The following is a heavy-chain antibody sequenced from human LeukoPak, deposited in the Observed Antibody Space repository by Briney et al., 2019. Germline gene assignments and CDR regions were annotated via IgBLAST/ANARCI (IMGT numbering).Heavy chain of an antibody. J-gene: IGHJ6*03. CDR2: INPNSGGT. Sequence: GASVKVSCKASGYTFTGYYMHWVRQAPGQGLEWMGWINPNSGGTNYAQKFQGRVTMTRGTSISTAYMELSRLRSDDTAVYYCARRVMGRIAAAAYYYYYYMDVWGKGTTVTISS. CDR3: ARRVMGRIAAAAYYYYYYMDV. D-gene: IGHD6-13*01. V-gene: IGHV1-2*02. CDR1: GYTFTGYY.